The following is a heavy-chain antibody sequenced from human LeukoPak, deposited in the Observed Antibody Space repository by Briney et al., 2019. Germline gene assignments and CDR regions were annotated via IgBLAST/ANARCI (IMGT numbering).Heavy chain of an antibody. CDR2: IYTSGST. CDR1: GGSISSYY. Sequence: PSETLSLTCTVSGGSISSYYWSWIRQPAGEGLEWIGRIYTSGSTNYNPSLKSRVTMPVDTSKNQFSLKLSSVTAADTAVYYCARDQGGSGPSDYYYYGMDVWGQGTTVTVSS. J-gene: IGHJ6*02. D-gene: IGHD3-10*01. CDR3: ARDQGGSGPSDYYYYGMDV. V-gene: IGHV4-4*07.